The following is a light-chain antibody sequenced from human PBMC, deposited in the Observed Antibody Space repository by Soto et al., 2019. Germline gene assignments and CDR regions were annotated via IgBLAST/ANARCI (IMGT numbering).Light chain of an antibody. CDR1: QSVSRN. J-gene: IGKJ1*01. V-gene: IGKV3-15*01. Sequence: IGMSHSPATLSVSPGERATLSRRASQSVSRNLAWYQQKPGQAPRLLIYGASTRATAIPARFSGSGSGTEFTLTISSLQSEDFAVYYCQQYNNWPPWTFGQGTKVDI. CDR3: QQYNNWPPWT. CDR2: GAS.